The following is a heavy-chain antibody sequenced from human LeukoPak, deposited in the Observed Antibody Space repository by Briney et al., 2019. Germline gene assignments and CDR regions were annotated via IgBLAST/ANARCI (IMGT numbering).Heavy chain of an antibody. J-gene: IGHJ4*02. V-gene: IGHV4-38-2*01. CDR3: ARRLGDFPFDY. CDR1: GYSISSGYY. CDR2: IYHSGST. D-gene: IGHD4-17*01. Sequence: PSETLSLTCAVSGYSISSGYYWGWIRQPPGQGLEWIGSIYHSGSTYYNPSLKSRVTISVDTSKNQFSLKLSSVTAADTAVYYCARRLGDFPFDYWGQGTLVTVSS.